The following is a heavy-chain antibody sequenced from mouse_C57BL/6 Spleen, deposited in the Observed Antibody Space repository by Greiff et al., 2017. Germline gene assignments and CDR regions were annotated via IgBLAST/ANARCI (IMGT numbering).Heavy chain of an antibody. D-gene: IGHD1-1*01. CDR3: TNNYYGRSQGV. CDR2: IDPETGGT. J-gene: IGHJ1*03. V-gene: IGHV1-15*01. CDR1: GYTFTDYE. Sequence: QVQLQQSGAELVRPGASVTLSCKASGYTFTDYEMHWVKQTPVHGLEWIGAIDPETGGTAYNQKFKGKAILAADKSSSTAYMELRRLTSGDSAVYYCTNNYYGRSQGVWGTGTTVTVSS.